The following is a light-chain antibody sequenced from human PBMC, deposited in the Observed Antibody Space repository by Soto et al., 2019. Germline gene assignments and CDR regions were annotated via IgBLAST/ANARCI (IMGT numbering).Light chain of an antibody. J-gene: IGKJ5*01. V-gene: IGKV3-15*01. Sequence: EIVLAQSPATLSVSPGERVTLSCRATQTIGNKLACYLQRPGQAPRLLMYGASTRATGIPARFSGSGSGTEFTLTISSLQSEDFAVYYCQQYNNWPPITFGQGTRLEIK. CDR1: QTIGNK. CDR2: GAS. CDR3: QQYNNWPPIT.